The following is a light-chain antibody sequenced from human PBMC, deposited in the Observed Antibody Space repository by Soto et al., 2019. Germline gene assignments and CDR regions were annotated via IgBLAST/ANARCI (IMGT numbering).Light chain of an antibody. CDR3: SSLTSSSTWV. Sequence: QSALTQPASVSGSPGQSITISCTGTSSDIGGYNYVSWYQQHPGKAPKLMISEVSNRPSGVSNRFSGSKSGNTASLTISGLQAEDEADYYCSSLTSSSTWVFGGGTKVTVL. CDR2: EVS. V-gene: IGLV2-14*01. CDR1: SSDIGGYNY. J-gene: IGLJ3*02.